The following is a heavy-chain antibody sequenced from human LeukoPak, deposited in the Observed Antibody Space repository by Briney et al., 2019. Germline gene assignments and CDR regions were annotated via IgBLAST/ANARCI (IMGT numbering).Heavy chain of an antibody. J-gene: IGHJ4*02. CDR1: GGSISSGGYY. Sequence: SETLSLTCTVSGGSISSGGYYWSWIRQHPGKGLEWIGYIYYSGSTYYNPSLKSRVTISVDTSKNQFSLKLSSVTAADTAVYYCARGAIVGAPDEFDYWGQGTLVTVSS. CDR3: ARGAIVGAPDEFDY. CDR2: IYYSGST. D-gene: IGHD1-26*01. V-gene: IGHV4-31*03.